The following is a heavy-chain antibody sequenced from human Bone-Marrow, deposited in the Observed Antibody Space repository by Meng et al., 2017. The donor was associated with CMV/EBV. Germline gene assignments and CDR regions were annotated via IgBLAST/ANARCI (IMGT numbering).Heavy chain of an antibody. J-gene: IGHJ4*02. V-gene: IGHV4-59*01. CDR3: ARVGTSGLGEVY. CDR2: IYYSGST. D-gene: IGHD1-1*01. Sequence: SETLSLTCAVYGGSFSGYYWSWIRQPPGKGLEWIGYIYYSGSTNYNPSLKSRVTISVDTSKNQFSLKLSSVTAADTAVYYCARVGTSGLGEVYWGQGTLVTVSS. CDR1: GGSFSGYY.